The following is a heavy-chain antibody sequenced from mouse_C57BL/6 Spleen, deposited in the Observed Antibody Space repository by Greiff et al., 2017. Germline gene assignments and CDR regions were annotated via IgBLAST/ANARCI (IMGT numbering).Heavy chain of an antibody. CDR2: INPYNGDT. V-gene: IGHV1-20*01. J-gene: IGHJ3*01. CDR3: GRERYDYDERASWFAY. CDR1: GYSFTGYF. D-gene: IGHD2-4*01. Sequence: VQLKESGPELVKPGDSVKISCKASGYSFTGYFMNWVMQSHGKSLEWIGRINPYNGDTFYNQKFKGKATLTVDKSSSTAHMELRSLTSEDSAVYYCGRERYDYDERASWFAYWGQGTLVTVSA.